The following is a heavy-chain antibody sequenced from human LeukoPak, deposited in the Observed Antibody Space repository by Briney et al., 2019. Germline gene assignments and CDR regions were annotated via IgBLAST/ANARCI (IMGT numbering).Heavy chain of an antibody. CDR3: AKDRSLDGGNSNGYFDS. CDR2: ISGSAGST. V-gene: IGHV3-23*01. D-gene: IGHD4-23*01. J-gene: IGHJ4*02. CDR1: GFTFSSYS. Sequence: GGSLRLSCAASGFTFSSYSMNWVRQAPGKGLEWVSIISGSAGSTYYADSVKGRFTISRDNSKNTLFLQMNSLRAEDTAVYYCAKDRSLDGGNSNGYFDSWGQGTLVTVSS.